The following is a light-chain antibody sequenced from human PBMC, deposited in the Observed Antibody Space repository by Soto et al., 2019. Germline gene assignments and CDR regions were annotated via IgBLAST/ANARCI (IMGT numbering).Light chain of an antibody. V-gene: IGKV1-12*02. CDR1: QSISSW. Sequence: DIQMTQSPSTLSASVGDRVTITCRASQSISSWLAWYQQKPGKAPKLLIYAASSLQTGVPSRFSGSQSGTDFSLTITNLQPEDFATYYCQQANAFPSTFGQGTKLEIK. CDR3: QQANAFPST. CDR2: AAS. J-gene: IGKJ2*01.